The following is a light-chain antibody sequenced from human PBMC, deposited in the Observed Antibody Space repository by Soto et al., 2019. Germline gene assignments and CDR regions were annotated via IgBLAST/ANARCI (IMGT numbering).Light chain of an antibody. Sequence: DIQMTQSPSTLSASVGDRVTITCRASQSISRWLAWYQQKPGTAPKLLIYEASTLESGVPSRFSGSRSGTEVTLTVSSLQPDDFANYYCQQYNDSFPYTFGQGTKLEIK. V-gene: IGKV1-5*03. J-gene: IGKJ2*01. CDR3: QQYNDSFPYT. CDR1: QSISRW. CDR2: EAS.